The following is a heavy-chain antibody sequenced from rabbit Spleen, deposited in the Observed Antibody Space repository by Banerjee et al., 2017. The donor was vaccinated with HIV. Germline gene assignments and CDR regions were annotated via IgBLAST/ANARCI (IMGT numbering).Heavy chain of an antibody. J-gene: IGHJ4*01. CDR3: ARGAWSTDCLNL. Sequence: EESGGDLVKPGASLTLTCTASGFSFSSGYDMCWVRQAPGKGLEWIGCIYAGSSGSTYYASWAKGRFTISKTSSTTVTLQMTSLTAADTATYFCARGAWSTDCLNLWGPGTLVTVS. D-gene: IGHD7-1*01. V-gene: IGHV1S40*01. CDR1: GFSFSSGYD. CDR2: IYAGSSGST.